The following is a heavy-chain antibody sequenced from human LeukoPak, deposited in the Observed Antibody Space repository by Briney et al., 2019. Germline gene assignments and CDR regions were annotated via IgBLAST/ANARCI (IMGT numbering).Heavy chain of an antibody. Sequence: SGTLSLTCTVSGGSISSSSYYWGWIRQPPGKGLEWIGSIYYSGTTYYNPSLKSRVTISVDTSKSQFSLKLSSVTAADTAIYYCARPTVGATRGLDYWGQGILVTVSS. CDR2: IYYSGTT. V-gene: IGHV4-39*01. J-gene: IGHJ4*02. D-gene: IGHD1-26*01. CDR1: GGSISSSSYY. CDR3: ARPTVGATRGLDY.